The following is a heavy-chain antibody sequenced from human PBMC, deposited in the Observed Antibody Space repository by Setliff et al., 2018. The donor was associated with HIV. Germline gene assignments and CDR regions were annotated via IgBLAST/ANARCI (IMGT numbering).Heavy chain of an antibody. D-gene: IGHD3-16*01. Sequence: ASVKVSCKASGYAFTSYHINWVRQATGQGLEWMGWMNPNSGNTGYAQKFQGRVTMTRNTSVNTAYMELNSLEIEDTAVYYCTRLGEAGFDYYMDVWGKGTTVTVSS. V-gene: IGHV1-8*02. CDR3: TRLGEAGFDYYMDV. CDR1: GYAFTSYH. J-gene: IGHJ6*03. CDR2: MNPNSGNT.